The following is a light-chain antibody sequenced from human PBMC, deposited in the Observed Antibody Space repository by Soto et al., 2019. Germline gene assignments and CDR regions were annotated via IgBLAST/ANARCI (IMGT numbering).Light chain of an antibody. CDR1: QSVLYSSNNKNY. CDR3: QQYYSTPRT. V-gene: IGKV4-1*01. J-gene: IGKJ2*02. CDR2: WAS. Sequence: DIVMTQSPDSLAVSLGERATINCKSSQSVLYSSNNKNYLAWYQQKPGQPPKLHIYWASTRESGVPDRFSGSGSGTDFTLTISSLQAEDLAVYYCQQYYSTPRTFGQGTKLEIK.